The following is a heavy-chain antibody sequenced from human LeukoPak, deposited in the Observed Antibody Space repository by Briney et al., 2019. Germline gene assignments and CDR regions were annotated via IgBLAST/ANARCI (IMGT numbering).Heavy chain of an antibody. J-gene: IGHJ4*02. Sequence: GASVKVSCKASGYIFTGYYMHWVRQAPGQGLEWMGWINPNSGGTNYAQKFQGRVTMTRDTSISTAYMELSRLRSDDTAVYYCARERDDYGDHLGYWGQGTLVTVSS. D-gene: IGHD4-17*01. CDR2: INPNSGGT. CDR3: ARERDDYGDHLGY. CDR1: GYIFTGYY. V-gene: IGHV1-2*02.